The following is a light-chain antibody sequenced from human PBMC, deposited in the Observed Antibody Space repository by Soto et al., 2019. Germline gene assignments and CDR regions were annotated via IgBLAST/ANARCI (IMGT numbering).Light chain of an antibody. Sequence: EIVLTQSPATLSLSPGERATLSCRASESVSSFLAWYQQKPGQAPRLLIYDASNRAAGIPARFSGSGSGTDFTLTISSLEPEDFAVYYCQQRDYWPLTFGGGTKVEFK. CDR1: ESVSSF. V-gene: IGKV3-11*01. CDR3: QQRDYWPLT. CDR2: DAS. J-gene: IGKJ4*01.